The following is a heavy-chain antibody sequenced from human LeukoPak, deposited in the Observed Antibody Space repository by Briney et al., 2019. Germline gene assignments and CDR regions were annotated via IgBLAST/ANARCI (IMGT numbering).Heavy chain of an antibody. V-gene: IGHV3-30*02. Sequence: PGGSLRLSCAASGFTFSSYGMHWVRQAPGKGLEWVAFIRYDGSNKYYADSVKGRFTISRDNSKNTLYLQMNSRRAEDTAVYYCAKITVAATPDIDYWGQGTLVTVSS. J-gene: IGHJ4*02. CDR3: AKITVAATPDIDY. D-gene: IGHD2-15*01. CDR1: GFTFSSYG. CDR2: IRYDGSNK.